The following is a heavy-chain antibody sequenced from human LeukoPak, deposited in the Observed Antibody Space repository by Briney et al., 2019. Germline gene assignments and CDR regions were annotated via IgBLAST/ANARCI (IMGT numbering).Heavy chain of an antibody. CDR1: GYIFTGYY. J-gene: IGHJ4*02. V-gene: IGHV1-2*02. D-gene: IGHD1-26*01. CDR3: ARDRELEFDY. CDR2: INPDSGGT. Sequence: ASVKVSCKASGYIFTGYYIHWVRQAPVQGLEWMGWINPDSGGTYYAQKFQGRVTMTRDTSISTAYMELSRLRSDDTAVYYCARDRELEFDYWGQGTLVTVSS.